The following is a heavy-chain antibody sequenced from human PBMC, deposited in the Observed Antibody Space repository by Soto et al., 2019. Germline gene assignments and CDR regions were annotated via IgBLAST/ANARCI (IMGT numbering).Heavy chain of an antibody. CDR1: GFTFSSYA. Sequence: GGSLRLSCAASGFTFSSYAMHWVRQAPGKGLEWVAVISYDGSNKYYADSVKGRFTISRDNSKNTLYLQMNSLRAEDTAVYYCARDGPTAVSVVPAANHYYYYYVMDVRGQGTTVTVSS. V-gene: IGHV3-30-3*01. D-gene: IGHD2-2*01. CDR3: ARDGPTAVSVVPAANHYYYYYVMDV. CDR2: ISYDGSNK. J-gene: IGHJ6*02.